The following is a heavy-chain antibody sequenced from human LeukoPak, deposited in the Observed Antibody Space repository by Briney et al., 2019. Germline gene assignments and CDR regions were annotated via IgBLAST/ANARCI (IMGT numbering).Heavy chain of an antibody. CDR3: ARDGVLGDFWSGYPYYFDY. V-gene: IGHV3-30-3*01. J-gene: IGHJ4*02. CDR1: GFTFSSYA. CDR2: ISDDGSNK. Sequence: GRSLRLSCAASGFTFSSYAMHWVRQAPGKGLEWVAVISDDGSNKYYADSVKGRFTISRDNSKNTLYLQMNSLRAEDTAVYYCARDGVLGDFWSGYPYYFDYWGQGTLVTVSS. D-gene: IGHD3-3*01.